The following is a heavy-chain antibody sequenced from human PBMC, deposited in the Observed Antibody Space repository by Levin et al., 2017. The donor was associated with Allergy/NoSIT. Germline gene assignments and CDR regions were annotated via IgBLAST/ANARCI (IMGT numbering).Heavy chain of an antibody. V-gene: IGHV4-38-2*01. CDR2: IYHTGSA. Sequence: PSETLSLTCAVSGSSLSGGYNWGWIRQPPGKGLEWIGNIYHTGSAYYNPSLKSRVTLLVDKSQNRFSLKLNSVTAADTAVYYCAGQKAAVGSFDLWGQGTLVTVSS. D-gene: IGHD6-13*01. CDR3: AGQKAAVGSFDL. J-gene: IGHJ4*02. CDR1: GSSLSGGYN.